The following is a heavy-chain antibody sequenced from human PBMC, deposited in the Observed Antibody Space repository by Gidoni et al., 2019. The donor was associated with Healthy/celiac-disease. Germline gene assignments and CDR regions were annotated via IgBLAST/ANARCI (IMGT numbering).Heavy chain of an antibody. Sequence: EVQLVETGGGLIQPGGSLRLSCAGSGFTVSRHYMSWVRQAQGKGLEWVSVIYSGGSTYYAESVKGRFTISRDNSKNTLYLQMNSLRAEDTAVYYWARLAYYYDSTGYYPRDYWGQGTLVTVSS. J-gene: IGHJ4*02. D-gene: IGHD3-22*01. V-gene: IGHV3-53*02. CDR1: GFTVSRHY. CDR3: ARLAYYYDSTGYYPRDY. CDR2: IYSGGST.